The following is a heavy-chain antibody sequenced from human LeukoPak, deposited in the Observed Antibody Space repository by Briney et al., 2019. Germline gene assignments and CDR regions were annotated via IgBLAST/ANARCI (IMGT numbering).Heavy chain of an antibody. J-gene: IGHJ5*02. D-gene: IGHD1-26*01. CDR2: ISGSGEFT. Sequence: PRGSLRLSCATSGFTFSSYSMTWVRQAPGVGLESVSSISGSGEFTYYTDSAKGRFIISRDNSKSTLYLQMKFLKAEDTAVYYCAKDQALYSGPYTAIYYSPIDRWGQGTLVTVSS. V-gene: IGHV3-23*01. CDR3: AKDQALYSGPYTAIYYSPIDR. CDR1: GFTFSSYS.